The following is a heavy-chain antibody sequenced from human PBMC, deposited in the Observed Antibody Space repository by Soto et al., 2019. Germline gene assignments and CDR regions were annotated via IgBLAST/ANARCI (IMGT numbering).Heavy chain of an antibody. CDR3: AILALIVVVPAAMAPFDY. CDR1: GFTFSSYA. Sequence: QPGGSLRLSCAASGFTFSSYAMSWVRQAPGKGLEWVSAISGSGGSTYYADSVKGRFTISRDNSKNTLYLQMNSLRAEDTAVYYCAILALIVVVPAAMAPFDYWGQGTLVTVSS. J-gene: IGHJ4*02. V-gene: IGHV3-23*01. D-gene: IGHD2-2*01. CDR2: ISGSGGST.